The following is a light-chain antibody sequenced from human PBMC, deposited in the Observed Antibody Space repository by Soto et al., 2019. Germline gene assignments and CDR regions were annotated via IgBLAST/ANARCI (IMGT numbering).Light chain of an antibody. V-gene: IGKV1-39*01. CDR1: QSISHF. CDR3: QQSYNNPRT. Sequence: DIQMTQSPSSLSASVGDSVTITCRASQSISHFLNWYQQKPGKAPKLLIYAASTLESGVPSRFSGSASGTDFTLTISSLLPEDFATYYCQQSYNNPRTFGQGTTLEIK. J-gene: IGKJ2*01. CDR2: AAS.